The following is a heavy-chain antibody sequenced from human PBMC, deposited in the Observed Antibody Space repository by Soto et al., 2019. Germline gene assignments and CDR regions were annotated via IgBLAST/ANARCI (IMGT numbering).Heavy chain of an antibody. CDR1: GFTFSNYG. Sequence: QVRLVESGGGVVQPGRSLRLSCAASGFTFSNYGMHWVRQAPGKGLEWVAVILYDGINKYYADSVKGRFTISRDNSKSTLYLQMNSLRTEYTAVYYCAKEWMVAATLFDYWGQGTLVTVSS. V-gene: IGHV3-30*18. CDR2: ILYDGINK. J-gene: IGHJ4*02. CDR3: AKEWMVAATLFDY. D-gene: IGHD2-15*01.